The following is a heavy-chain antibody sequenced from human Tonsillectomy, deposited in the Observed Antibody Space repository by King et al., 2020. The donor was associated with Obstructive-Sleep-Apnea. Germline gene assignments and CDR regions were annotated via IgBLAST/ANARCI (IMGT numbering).Heavy chain of an antibody. V-gene: IGHV4-31*03. CDR2: IHSSGGT. D-gene: IGHD5-12*01. CDR3: ARDRGGYSGPGGMDV. CDR1: GASIRSGGYY. Sequence: QVQLQVSGPGLVKPSQTLSLTCSVSGASIRSGGYYWSWIRHHPGKGLEWLGYIHSSGGTNDNPSLRSRITLSIDMSNNQFSLKLTSVTAADTAVYYCARDRGGYSGPGGMDVWGQGTTVTVSS. J-gene: IGHJ6*02.